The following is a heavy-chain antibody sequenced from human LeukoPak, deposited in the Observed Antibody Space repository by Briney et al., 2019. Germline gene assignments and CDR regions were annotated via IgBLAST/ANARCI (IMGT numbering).Heavy chain of an antibody. CDR2: IKPNNGDT. Sequence: ASVKVSCKTSRYTFTDNYLHWVRQAPGQGLEWMGWIKPNNGDTKFAQKFQGRVTMTRDTSITTLYMELSGLRSDDTAVYYCAVEDSSDWSFDYWGQGSLVTVSS. V-gene: IGHV1-2*02. CDR1: RYTFTDNY. CDR3: AVEDSSDWSFDY. D-gene: IGHD6-19*01. J-gene: IGHJ4*02.